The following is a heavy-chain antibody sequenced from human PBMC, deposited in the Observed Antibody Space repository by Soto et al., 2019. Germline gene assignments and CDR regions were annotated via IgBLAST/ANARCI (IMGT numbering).Heavy chain of an antibody. Sequence: ASVKVSCKASGYTFTGYYMHWVRQAPGQGLEWMGWINPNSGGTSYAQKFQGRVTMTRDTSISTAYMELSRLRSDDTAVYYCAREGHIVATMVYYYYYGMDVWGQGTTVTVSS. V-gene: IGHV1-2*02. J-gene: IGHJ6*02. CDR3: AREGHIVATMVYYYYYGMDV. CDR1: GYTFTGYY. D-gene: IGHD5-12*01. CDR2: INPNSGGT.